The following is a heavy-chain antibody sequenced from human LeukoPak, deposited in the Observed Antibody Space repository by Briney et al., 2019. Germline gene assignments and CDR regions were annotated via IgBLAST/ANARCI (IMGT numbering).Heavy chain of an antibody. CDR3: ARSGSSVY. J-gene: IGHJ4*02. CDR1: GFIIGNYW. V-gene: IGHV3-7*01. CDR2: IKQDGREK. D-gene: IGHD3-10*01. Sequence: GGSLRLSCAASGFIIGNYWMTWVRQAPGKGLEWVANIKQDGREKYYVDSVKGRFTVSRDNPKNSLYLQMNSLRAEDTAVYYCARSGSSVYWGQGTLVTVSS.